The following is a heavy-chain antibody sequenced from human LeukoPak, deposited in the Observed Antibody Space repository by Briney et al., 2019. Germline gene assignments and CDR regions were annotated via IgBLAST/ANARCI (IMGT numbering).Heavy chain of an antibody. D-gene: IGHD1-26*01. J-gene: IGHJ5*02. CDR1: GGSISSYY. V-gene: IGHV4-59*08. CDR3: ARQWEILRWFDP. Sequence: SETLSLTCTVSGGSISSYYWSWIRQPPGKGLEWIGYIYYSGSTNYNPSLKSRVSISVDTSKNQFSLKLSSVTAADTAVCYCARQWEILRWFDPWGQGTLVTVSS. CDR2: IYYSGST.